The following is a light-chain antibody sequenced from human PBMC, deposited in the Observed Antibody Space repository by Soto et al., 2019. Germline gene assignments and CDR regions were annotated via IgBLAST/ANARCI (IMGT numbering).Light chain of an antibody. CDR1: RNILYRPNNKSY. V-gene: IGKV4-1*01. CDR3: QQSYSTPPCT. CDR2: WAS. J-gene: IGKJ2*02. Sequence: DIVMTQSPDSLAVSLGERATIRCKSSRNILYRPNNKSYLAWYQQKPGQPPRLLISWASTRESGVPDRFSGSGSGTDFTLTITSLQAEDVAVYYCQQSYSTPPCTFGQGTNLEIK.